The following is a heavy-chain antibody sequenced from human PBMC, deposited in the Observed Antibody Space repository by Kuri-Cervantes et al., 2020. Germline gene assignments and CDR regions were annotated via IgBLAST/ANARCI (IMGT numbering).Heavy chain of an antibody. D-gene: IGHD3-10*01. J-gene: IGHJ4*02. Sequence: SETLSLTCTVSGGSISSGGYYWSWIRQHPGKGLEWIGYIYYSGSTNYNPSLKSRVTISVDTSKNQFSLKLSSVTAADTAVYYCARRAVGVTRALRDWGQGTLVTVSS. V-gene: IGHV4-31*03. CDR2: IYYSGST. CDR1: GGSISSGGYY. CDR3: ARRAVGVTRALRD.